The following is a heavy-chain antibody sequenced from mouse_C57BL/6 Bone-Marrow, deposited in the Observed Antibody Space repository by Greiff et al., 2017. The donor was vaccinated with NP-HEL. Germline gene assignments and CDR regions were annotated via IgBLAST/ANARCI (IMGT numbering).Heavy chain of an antibody. Sequence: VQLQQPGAELVRPGTSVKVSCKASGYAFTNYLIEWVKQRPGQGLEWIGVINPGSGGTNYNEKFKGKATLTADKSSSTAYMQLSSLTSEDSAVYFCARWGYSNYGFYYAMDYWGQGTSVTVSS. J-gene: IGHJ4*01. D-gene: IGHD2-5*01. CDR1: GYAFTNYL. CDR3: ARWGYSNYGFYYAMDY. V-gene: IGHV1-54*01. CDR2: INPGSGGT.